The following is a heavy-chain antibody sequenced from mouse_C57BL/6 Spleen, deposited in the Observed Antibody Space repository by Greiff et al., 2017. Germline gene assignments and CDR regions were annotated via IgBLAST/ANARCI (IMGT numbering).Heavy chain of an antibody. CDR2: ISPGSGNP. CDR1: GYTFTSYW. D-gene: IGHD1-1*01. V-gene: IGHV1-55*01. Sequence: QVQLQQPGAELVKPGASVKMSCKASGYTFTSYWITWVKQRPGQGLEWIGNISPGSGNPKYNEKFKSKATLTVDTSSSTAYMQLSSLPSEDTAVYYCVREGDYGSSKDFDYWGQGTTLTVSS. CDR3: VREGDYGSSKDFDY. J-gene: IGHJ2*01.